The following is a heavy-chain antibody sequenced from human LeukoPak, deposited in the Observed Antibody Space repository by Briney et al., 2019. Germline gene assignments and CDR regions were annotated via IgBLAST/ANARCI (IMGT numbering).Heavy chain of an antibody. D-gene: IGHD6-19*01. CDR3: ARVQWLEWGIEY. Sequence: GGSLRLSCAASGFTFSSYAMHWVRQAPGKGLEWVALIPYDGTNIHYADSVKGRFTISRDNSKNTLYLQMNRLRAEDTAVYYCARVQWLEWGIEYWGQGTLVTVSS. CDR2: IPYDGTNI. V-gene: IGHV3-30*04. J-gene: IGHJ4*02. CDR1: GFTFSSYA.